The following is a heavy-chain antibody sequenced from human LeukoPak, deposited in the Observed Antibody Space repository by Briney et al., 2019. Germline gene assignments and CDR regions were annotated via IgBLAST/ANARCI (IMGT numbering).Heavy chain of an antibody. J-gene: IGHJ6*03. Sequence: GASVKVSCKASGYTFTSYDINWVRQATGQGLEWMGWMNPNSGNTVYAHNFQGRVTITMNTSISTAYMELSSLRSEDTAVYYCARGHCYGSGSYRCYYYYYMDVWGKGTTVTVSS. CDR1: GYTFTSYD. CDR2: MNPNSGNT. V-gene: IGHV1-8*03. D-gene: IGHD3-10*01. CDR3: ARGHCYGSGSYRCYYYYYMDV.